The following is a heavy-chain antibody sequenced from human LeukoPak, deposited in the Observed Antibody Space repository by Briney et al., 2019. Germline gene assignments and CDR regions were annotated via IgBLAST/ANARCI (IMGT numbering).Heavy chain of an antibody. D-gene: IGHD3-10*01. CDR2: IYYSGST. Sequence: SETLSLTCTVSGGSISSSSYYWGWIRQPPGKGLEWIGSIYYSGSTYYNPSLKSRVTISVDTSKNQFSLKLSSVTAADTAVYYCARRMVRGPSDYWGQGTLVTVSS. CDR3: ARRMVRGPSDY. V-gene: IGHV4-39*01. J-gene: IGHJ4*02. CDR1: GGSISSSSYY.